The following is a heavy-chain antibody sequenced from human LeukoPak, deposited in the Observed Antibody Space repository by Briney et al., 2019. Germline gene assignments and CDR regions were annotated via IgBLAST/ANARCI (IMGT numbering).Heavy chain of an antibody. J-gene: IGHJ6*02. V-gene: IGHV1-18*01. CDR2: ISAYNGNT. Sequence: ASVKVSCKASGYTFTSYGIGWVRQAPGQGLEWMGWISAYNGNTNYAQKLQGRVTMTTDTSTSTAYMELRSLRSDDTAVYYCARDAKDSGSYYYYYGMDVWGQGTTVTVSS. D-gene: IGHD1-26*01. CDR1: GYTFTSYG. CDR3: ARDAKDSGSYYYYYGMDV.